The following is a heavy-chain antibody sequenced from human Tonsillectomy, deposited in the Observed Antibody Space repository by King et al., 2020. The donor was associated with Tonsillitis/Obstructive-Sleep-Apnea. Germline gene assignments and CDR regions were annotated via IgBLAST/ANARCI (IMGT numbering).Heavy chain of an antibody. CDR1: GYTFTSYA. CDR3: ARDPRVAVAGSFDY. J-gene: IGHJ4*02. D-gene: IGHD6-19*01. CDR2: INTNTGNP. Sequence: QLVQSGSELKKPGASVKVSCKASGYTFTSYAMNWVRQAPGQGLEWMGWINTNTGNPRYAHGFTGRFVFSLDTSVSTAYLQINVLKAEDTALYYCARDPRVAVAGSFDYWRQGTLVTVSS. V-gene: IGHV7-4-1*02.